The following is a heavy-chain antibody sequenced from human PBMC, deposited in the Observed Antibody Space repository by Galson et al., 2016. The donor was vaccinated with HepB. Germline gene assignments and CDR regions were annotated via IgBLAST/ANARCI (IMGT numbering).Heavy chain of an antibody. CDR3: ARDPPGAPLVDY. CDR1: GYTFSDYY. Sequence: SVKVSCKASGYTFSDYYIHWVRQAPGQGLEWMGWINPKTGATNYIEKFQGRVTMTRDTSIGTVYMELSRLRSDDTAVFYCARDPPGAPLVDYWGQGTLLTVSS. J-gene: IGHJ4*02. CDR2: INPKTGAT. D-gene: IGHD3-3*02. V-gene: IGHV1-2*02.